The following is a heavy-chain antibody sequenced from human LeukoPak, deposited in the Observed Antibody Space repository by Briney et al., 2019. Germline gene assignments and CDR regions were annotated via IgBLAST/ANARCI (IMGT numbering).Heavy chain of an antibody. CDR3: ARVKRRMGSSSGDYSDY. CDR1: GGSFSGYY. J-gene: IGHJ4*02. D-gene: IGHD6-6*01. V-gene: IGHV4-34*01. Sequence: PSETLSLTCAVYGGSFSGYYWSWIRQPPGKGLEWVGEINHSGSTNYNPSLKRRVTISVDTSKNQFSLKLTSVTAADTAVYYCARVKRRMGSSSGDYSDYWGQGALVTVSS. CDR2: INHSGST.